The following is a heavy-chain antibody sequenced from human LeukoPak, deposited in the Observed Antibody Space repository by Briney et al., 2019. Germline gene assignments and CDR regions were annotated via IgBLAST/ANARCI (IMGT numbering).Heavy chain of an antibody. CDR3: ARDPDVGYCSGGSCYYFDY. V-gene: IGHV4-4*07. Sequence: SETPSLTCTVSGGSISSYYWSWIRQPAGKGLEWIGRIYTSGSTNYNPSLKSRVTMSVDTSKNQFSLKLSSVTAADTAVYYCARDPDVGYCSGGSCYYFDYWGQGTLVTVSS. D-gene: IGHD2-15*01. J-gene: IGHJ4*02. CDR1: GGSISSYY. CDR2: IYTSGST.